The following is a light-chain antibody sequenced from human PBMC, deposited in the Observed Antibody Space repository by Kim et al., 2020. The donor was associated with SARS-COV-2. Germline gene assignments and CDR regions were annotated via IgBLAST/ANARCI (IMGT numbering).Light chain of an antibody. V-gene: IGKV3-11*01. Sequence: SLSPGEAATVSCRASQSVSSYIAWYQHKPGQPPRLLIYDASKRATDIPARFSGSGFGTDFTLTISSLEPEDSAIYYCQQRNNWATFGQGTRVEIK. CDR2: DAS. CDR3: QQRNNWAT. CDR1: QSVSSY. J-gene: IGKJ1*01.